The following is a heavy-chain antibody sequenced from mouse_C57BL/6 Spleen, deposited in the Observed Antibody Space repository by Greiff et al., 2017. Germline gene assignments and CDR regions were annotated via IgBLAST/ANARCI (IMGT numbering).Heavy chain of an antibody. CDR1: GYTFTSYT. V-gene: IGHV1-4*01. D-gene: IGHD2-5*01. CDR2: INPSSGYT. Sequence: VQLQESGAELARPGASVKMSCKASGYTFTSYTMHWVKQRPGQGLEWIGYINPSSGYTKYNQKFKDKATLTADKSSSTAYMQLSSLTSEDSAVYYCARGGYSNPFDYWGQGTTLTVSS. CDR3: ARGGYSNPFDY. J-gene: IGHJ2*01.